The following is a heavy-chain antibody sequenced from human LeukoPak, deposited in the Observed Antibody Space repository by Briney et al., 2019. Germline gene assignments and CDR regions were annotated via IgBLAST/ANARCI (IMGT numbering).Heavy chain of an antibody. CDR3: ALCGSCYSQKDYYYYGMDV. D-gene: IGHD2-15*01. J-gene: IGHJ6*02. Sequence: QTGGSLRLSCAASGFTFSTYTMYWVRHPPGKRLEWVSIIGSSGGGIHYADSVKGRFTISRDNSKNTLYLQMNSLRAEDTAVYYCALCGSCYSQKDYYYYGMDVWGQGTTVTVSS. V-gene: IGHV3-23*01. CDR2: IGSSGGGI. CDR1: GFTFSTYT.